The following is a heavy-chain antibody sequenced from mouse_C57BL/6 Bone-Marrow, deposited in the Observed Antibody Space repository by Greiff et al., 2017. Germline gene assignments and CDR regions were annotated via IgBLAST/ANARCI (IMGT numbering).Heavy chain of an antibody. V-gene: IGHV1-55*01. J-gene: IGHJ3*01. Sequence: QVQLQQPGAELVKPGASVKMSCKASGYTFSSYWITWVKPRPGQGLEWIGDIYPGSGSTNYNEKFKSKATLTVDTSSSTAYMQLSSLTSEDSAVYYCASPVFDYWGQGTLVTVSA. CDR1: GYTFSSYW. CDR2: IYPGSGST. CDR3: ASPVFDY.